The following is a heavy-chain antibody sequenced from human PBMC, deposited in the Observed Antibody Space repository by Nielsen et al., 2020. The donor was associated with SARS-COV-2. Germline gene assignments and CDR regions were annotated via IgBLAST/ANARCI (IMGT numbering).Heavy chain of an antibody. V-gene: IGHV1-69*13. CDR3: ARFSRYYYDSSGYPANFDY. J-gene: IGHJ4*02. D-gene: IGHD3-22*01. CDR1: GGTFSSYA. CDR2: IIPIFGTA. Sequence: SVNVSCKASGGTFSSYAISWVRQAPGQGLEWMGGIIPIFGTANYAQKFQGRVTITADESTSTAYMELSSLRSEDTVVYYCARFSRYYYDSSGYPANFDYWGQGTLVTVSS.